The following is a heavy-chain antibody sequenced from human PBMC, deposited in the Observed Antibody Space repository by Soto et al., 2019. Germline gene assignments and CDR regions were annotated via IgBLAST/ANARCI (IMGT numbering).Heavy chain of an antibody. J-gene: IGHJ5*02. CDR2: IYYSGST. D-gene: IGHD3-10*01. CDR3: ARRRDRGWFDP. V-gene: IGHV4-39*01. Sequence: QLQLQESGPGLVKPSETLSLTCTVSGGSISSSSYYWGWIRQPPGKGLEWIGSIYYSGSTYYNPSLKSRVTISVDTSKNQFSLKLSSVTAADTAVYYCARRRDRGWFDPWGQGTLVTVSS. CDR1: GGSISSSSYY.